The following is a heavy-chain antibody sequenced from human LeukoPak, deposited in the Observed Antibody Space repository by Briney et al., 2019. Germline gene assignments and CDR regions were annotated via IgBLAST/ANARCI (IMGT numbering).Heavy chain of an antibody. V-gene: IGHV1-69*04. Sequence: ASVKVSCKASGGTFSSYAISWVRQAPGQGLEWMGRIIPILGIANYAQKFQGRVTMTRDTSTSTVYMELSSLRSEDTAVYYCARPPSAAGKGYFDYWGQGTLVTVSS. CDR3: ARPPSAAGKGYFDY. CDR1: GGTFSSYA. J-gene: IGHJ4*02. CDR2: IIPILGIA. D-gene: IGHD6-13*01.